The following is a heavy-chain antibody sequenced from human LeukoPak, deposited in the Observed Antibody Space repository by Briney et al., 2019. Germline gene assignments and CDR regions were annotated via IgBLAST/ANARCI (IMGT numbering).Heavy chain of an antibody. CDR3: ARGPLSSRTTWTWFDP. Sequence: SETLSLTCTVSGGSISPYYWTWIRQPPGKGLEWVGYIYYNGNTNYNPSLKSRITISVDTSKSQFSLRLKSVTAADTAVYYCARGPLSSRTTWTWFDPWGQGTLVTVSS. J-gene: IGHJ5*02. CDR2: IYYNGNT. D-gene: IGHD6-13*01. CDR1: GGSISPYY. V-gene: IGHV4-59*01.